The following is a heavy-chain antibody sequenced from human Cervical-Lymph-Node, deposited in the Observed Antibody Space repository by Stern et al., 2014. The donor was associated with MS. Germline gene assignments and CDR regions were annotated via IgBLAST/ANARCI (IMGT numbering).Heavy chain of an antibody. J-gene: IGHJ4*02. Sequence: VQLVQSGAEVRESGDSVKVSCKTSGYTFTHNYIHWVRQAPGQGLEWLGLINPNNGNTKNTQKFQGRVTMTRDTSISTLYMELNRLTSDDTAVYYCARGDGSSWFPYWGQGTLVTVSS. CDR2: INPNNGNT. D-gene: IGHD6-13*01. V-gene: IGHV1-2*02. CDR1: GYTFTHNY. CDR3: ARGDGSSWFPY.